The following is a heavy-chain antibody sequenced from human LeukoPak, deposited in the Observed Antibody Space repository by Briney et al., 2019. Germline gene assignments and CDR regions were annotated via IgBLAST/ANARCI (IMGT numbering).Heavy chain of an antibody. Sequence: ASVKVSCKASGYTFTSYGISWVRQAPVQGLEWMGWISAYNGNTKYAQKLQGRVTMTTDTSTSTAYMERRSLRSDDTAVYYCAREAGKVLLWFGETSIGNYYYDGMDVWGQGTTVTVSS. J-gene: IGHJ6*02. CDR1: GYTFTSYG. V-gene: IGHV1-18*01. D-gene: IGHD3-10*01. CDR3: AREAGKVLLWFGETSIGNYYYDGMDV. CDR2: ISAYNGNT.